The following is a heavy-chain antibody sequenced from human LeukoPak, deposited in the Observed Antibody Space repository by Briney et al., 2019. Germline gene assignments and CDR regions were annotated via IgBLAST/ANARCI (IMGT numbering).Heavy chain of an antibody. J-gene: IGHJ4*02. CDR2: INHSGST. D-gene: IGHD6-19*01. CDR1: GDSISGADYY. V-gene: IGHV4-34*01. Sequence: PSETLSLTCTVSGDSISGADYYWSWIRQPPGKGLEWIGGINHSGSTNYNPSLKSRVTISVDTSKNQFSLKLSSVTAADTAVYYCARGVVSNSGWYVGVDYWGQGTLVTVSS. CDR3: ARGVVSNSGWYVGVDY.